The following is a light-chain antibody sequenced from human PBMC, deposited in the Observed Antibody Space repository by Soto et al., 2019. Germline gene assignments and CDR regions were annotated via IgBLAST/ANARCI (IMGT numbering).Light chain of an antibody. CDR1: QSINTY. CDR2: AAS. CDR3: HQRSNWPPS. V-gene: IGKV1-39*01. Sequence: DIQMTQSPSSLSASVGYRVTITCRASQSINTYLNWYQQKPGKAPKILIYAASSLQSGVTSKFSGSGSGTDFTLTISSLEPEDFAVYYCHQRSNWPPSFGQGTRLEIK. J-gene: IGKJ5*01.